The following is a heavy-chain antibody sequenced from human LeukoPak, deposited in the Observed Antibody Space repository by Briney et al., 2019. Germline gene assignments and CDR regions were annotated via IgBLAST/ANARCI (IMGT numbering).Heavy chain of an antibody. CDR1: GGSFSGYY. J-gene: IGHJ6*02. CDR3: ATCNWNYGMDV. V-gene: IGHV4-34*01. CDR2: INHSGST. Sequence: PSETLSLTCAVYGGSFSGYYWSWIRQPPGKGLEWIGEINHSGSTNYNPSLKSRVTISVDTSKNQFSLKLSSVTAADTAVYYCATCNWNYGMDVWGQGTTVTVSS. D-gene: IGHD1-20*01.